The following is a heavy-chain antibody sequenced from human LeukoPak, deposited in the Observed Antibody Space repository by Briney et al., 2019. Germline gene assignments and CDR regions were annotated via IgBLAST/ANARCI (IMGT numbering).Heavy chain of an antibody. V-gene: IGHV4-31*03. CDR3: ARGPPPMFRGLIRRFENDS. CDR1: GGSISSGGYY. Sequence: PSQTLSLTCTVSGGSISSGGYYWSWIRQHPGKGLEWIGYIYYSGSTYYNPSLKSRVTISVDTSKNQFSLKLSSVTAADSAVYYCARGPPPMFRGLIRRFENDSWGQGTLVTVSS. D-gene: IGHD3-10*01. J-gene: IGHJ4*02. CDR2: IYYSGST.